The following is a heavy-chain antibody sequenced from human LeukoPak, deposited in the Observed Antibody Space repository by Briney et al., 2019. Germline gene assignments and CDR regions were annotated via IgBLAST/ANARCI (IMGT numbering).Heavy chain of an antibody. J-gene: IGHJ6*02. CDR3: ARDNQGRYGMDV. CDR1: GFIVSTHY. V-gene: IGHV3-53*01. Sequence: GGSLRLSCAASGFIVSTHYMSWVRQAPGRGLEWVSVIYRGGTTNYADSVKGRFTISRDNSKNTVFLQVNSLRAEDTAVYFCARDNQGRYGMDVWGQGTPVTVSS. CDR2: IYRGGTT.